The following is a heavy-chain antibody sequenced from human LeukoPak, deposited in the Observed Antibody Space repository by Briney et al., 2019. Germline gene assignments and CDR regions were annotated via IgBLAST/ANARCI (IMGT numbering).Heavy chain of an antibody. J-gene: IGHJ5*02. CDR3: ARAGARDYDFWSGYSNWFDP. D-gene: IGHD3-3*01. CDR2: ISYDGSNK. Sequence: PGGSLRLSCAASGFTFSSYAMHWVRQAPGKGLEWVAVISYDGSNKYYADSVKGRFTISRDNSKNTLYLQTNSLRAEDTAVYYCARAGARDYDFWSGYSNWFDPWGQGTLVTVSS. CDR1: GFTFSSYA. V-gene: IGHV3-30-3*01.